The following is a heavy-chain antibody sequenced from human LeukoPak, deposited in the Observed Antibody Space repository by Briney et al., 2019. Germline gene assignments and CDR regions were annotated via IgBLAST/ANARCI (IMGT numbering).Heavy chain of an antibody. CDR3: ARTYYYDSSGYSGGMDV. J-gene: IGHJ6*02. CDR1: GFTFSSYS. Sequence: GGSLRPSCAASGFTFSSYSMNWVRQAPGKGLEWVSSISSSSSYIYYADSVKGRFTISRDNSKNTLYLQMNSLRAEDTAVYYCARTYYYDSSGYSGGMDVWGQGTTVTVSS. V-gene: IGHV3-21*04. CDR2: ISSSSSYI. D-gene: IGHD3-22*01.